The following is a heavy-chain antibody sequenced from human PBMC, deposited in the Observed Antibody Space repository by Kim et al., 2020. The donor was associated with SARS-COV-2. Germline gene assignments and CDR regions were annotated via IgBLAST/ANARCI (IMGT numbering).Heavy chain of an antibody. D-gene: IGHD3-10*01. CDR3: ARSFMSRGVIPDY. CDR1: GFTFSSYA. J-gene: IGHJ4*02. CDR2: ISGGADST. Sequence: WGSLRLSCAASGFTFSSYAMSWVRQAQGKGLESVSSISGGADSTNYADFVKGRFTISRDNSKNTLYLEMNTLRAEDKAIYYCARSFMSRGVIPDYWGQGTLVTVSS. V-gene: IGHV3-23*01.